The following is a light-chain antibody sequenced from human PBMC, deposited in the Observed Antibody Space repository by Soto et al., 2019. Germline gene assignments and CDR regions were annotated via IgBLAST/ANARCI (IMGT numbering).Light chain of an antibody. J-gene: IGKJ3*01. V-gene: IGKV3-15*01. Sequence: EIAMTQSPATLSLSPGERATLSCRASQSVSSKLAWYQQKPGQAPRLLLYGASTRATGIPARFSGTGSGTDFTLTISSLQSEDFAVYYCQQYHNWPPETFGPGTKVDIK. CDR1: QSVSSK. CDR2: GAS. CDR3: QQYHNWPPET.